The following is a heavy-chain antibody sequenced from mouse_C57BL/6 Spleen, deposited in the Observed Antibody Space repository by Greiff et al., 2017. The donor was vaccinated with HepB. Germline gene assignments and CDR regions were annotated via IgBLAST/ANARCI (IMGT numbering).Heavy chain of an antibody. CDR1: GYTFTSYW. D-gene: IGHD2-4*01. J-gene: IGHJ3*02. CDR3: ASYYYDYDG. CDR2: INPSSGYT. V-gene: IGHV1-7*01. Sequence: VQLQQPGAELAKPGASVKLSCKASGYTFTSYWMHWVKQRPGRGLEWIGYINPSSGYTKYNQKFKDKATLTADKSSSTAYMQQSSLTYEDSAVYYGASYYYDYDGWGQGTPVTVSS.